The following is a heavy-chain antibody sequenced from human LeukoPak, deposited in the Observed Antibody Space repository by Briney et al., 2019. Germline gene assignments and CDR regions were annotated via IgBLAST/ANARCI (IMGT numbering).Heavy chain of an antibody. V-gene: IGHV1-18*01. J-gene: IGHJ5*02. CDR1: GYTFTSYG. CDR3: AREGSYCGGDCYRAPYNWFDP. D-gene: IGHD2-21*01. CDR2: ISAYNGNT. Sequence: ASVKVSCTASGYTFTSYGISWVRQAPGQGLEWMGWISAYNGNTNYAQKLQGRVTMTTDTSTSTAYMELRSLRSDDTAVYYCAREGSYCGGDCYRAPYNWFDPWGQGTLVTVSS.